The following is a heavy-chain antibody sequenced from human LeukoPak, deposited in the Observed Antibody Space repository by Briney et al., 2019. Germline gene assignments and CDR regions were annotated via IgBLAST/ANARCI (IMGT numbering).Heavy chain of an antibody. CDR2: IYTSGST. V-gene: IGHV4-4*07. J-gene: IGHJ3*02. Sequence: SETLSLTCTVSGGSISSYYWSWIRQPAGKGLEWIGRIYTSGSTNYNPSLKSRVTMSVDTSKNQFSLKLSSVTAADTAVYYCARGVVPAAPGAFDIWGQGTMVTVSS. CDR1: GGSISSYY. D-gene: IGHD2-2*01. CDR3: ARGVVPAAPGAFDI.